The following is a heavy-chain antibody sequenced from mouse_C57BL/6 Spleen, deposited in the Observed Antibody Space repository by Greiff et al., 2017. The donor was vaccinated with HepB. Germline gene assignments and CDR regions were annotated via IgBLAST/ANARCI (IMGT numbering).Heavy chain of an antibody. CDR3: ARGNWLFDY. CDR2: INYDGSST. Sequence: EVQVVESEGGLVQPGSSMKLSCTASGFTFSDYYMAWVRQVPEKGLEWVANINYDGSSTYYLDSLKSRFIISRDNAKNILYLQMSSLKSEDTATYYCARGNWLFDYWGQGTTLTVSS. D-gene: IGHD4-1*01. J-gene: IGHJ2*01. CDR1: GFTFSDYY. V-gene: IGHV5-16*01.